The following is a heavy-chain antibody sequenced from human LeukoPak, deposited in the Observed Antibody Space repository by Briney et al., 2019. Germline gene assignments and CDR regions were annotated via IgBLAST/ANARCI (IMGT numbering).Heavy chain of an antibody. D-gene: IGHD6-13*01. CDR3: ARLVTSSSWSRAYFDY. Sequence: PSETLSLTCTVSGGSISSYYWSWIRQPPGKGLEWIGYIYYSGSTNYNPSLKSRVTISVDTSKNQFSLKLSSVTAADTAVYYCARLVTSSSWSRAYFDYWGQGTLVTVSS. CDR1: GGSISSYY. V-gene: IGHV4-59*08. J-gene: IGHJ4*02. CDR2: IYYSGST.